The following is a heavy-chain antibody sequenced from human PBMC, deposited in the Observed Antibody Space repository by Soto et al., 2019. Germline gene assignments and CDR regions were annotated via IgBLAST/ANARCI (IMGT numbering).Heavy chain of an antibody. CDR3: ARHYRYCSSTSCYGPAGWFDP. CDR2: IYYSGST. CDR1: GGSISSSSYY. V-gene: IGHV4-39*01. J-gene: IGHJ5*02. Sequence: SETLSLTCTVSGGSISSSSYYWGWIRQPPGKGLEWIGSIYYSGSTYYNPSLKSRVTISVDTSKNQFSLKLSSVTAADTAVYYCARHYRYCSSTSCYGPAGWFDPWGQGTLVTVSS. D-gene: IGHD2-2*01.